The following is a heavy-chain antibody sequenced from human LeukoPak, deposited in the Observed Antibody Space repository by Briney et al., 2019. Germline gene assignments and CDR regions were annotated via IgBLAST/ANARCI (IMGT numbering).Heavy chain of an antibody. V-gene: IGHV3-23*01. J-gene: IGHJ4*02. CDR3: AKGPSRGRYYYGSGSLGDY. CDR2: ISGSGGST. CDR1: GFTFSSYA. D-gene: IGHD3-10*01. Sequence: PGGSLRLSCAASGFTFSSYAISWVRQAPGKGLEGVSAISGSGGSTYYADSVKGRFTISRDNSKNTLYLQMNSLRAEDTAVYYCAKGPSRGRYYYGSGSLGDYWGQGTLVTVSS.